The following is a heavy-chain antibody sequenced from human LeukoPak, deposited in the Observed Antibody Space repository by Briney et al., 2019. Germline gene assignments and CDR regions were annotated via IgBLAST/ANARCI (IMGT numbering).Heavy chain of an antibody. J-gene: IGHJ3*02. V-gene: IGHV3-53*01. CDR1: GFSVSSNY. CDR3: ARVIVATNAFDAFDI. CDR2: IYSDGSGGGT. D-gene: IGHD5-12*01. Sequence: GGSLRLSCAASGFSVSSNYMSWVRQAPGKGLEWVSIIYSDGSGGGTYYADSVKGRFTISRDNSKNTMYLQLNSLRADDTAVYYCARVIVATNAFDAFDIWGQGTLVTVSS.